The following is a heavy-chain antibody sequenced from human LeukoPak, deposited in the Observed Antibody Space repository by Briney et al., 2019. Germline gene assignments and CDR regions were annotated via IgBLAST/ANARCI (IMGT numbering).Heavy chain of an antibody. CDR2: INHSGST. J-gene: IGHJ6*03. CDR1: GGSFSGYY. D-gene: IGHD4-23*01. Sequence: SETLSLTCAVYGGSFSGYYWSWIRQPPGKGLEWIGEINHSGSTNYNPSLKSRVTISVDTSKNQFSLKLSSVTAADTAVYYCARVLRGTVAPPRQNYYYYYMDVWGKGTTVTVPS. V-gene: IGHV4-34*01. CDR3: ARVLRGTVAPPRQNYYYYYMDV.